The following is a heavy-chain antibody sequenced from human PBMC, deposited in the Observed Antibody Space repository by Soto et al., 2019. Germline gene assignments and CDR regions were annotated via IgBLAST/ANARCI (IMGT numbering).Heavy chain of an antibody. CDR1: GYTFTGYD. CDR3: AGEKGGTTGSDF. D-gene: IGHD1-1*01. J-gene: IGHJ4*02. V-gene: IGHV1-8*01. Sequence: QAQLVQSGAEVKKPGASVKVSCKASGYTFTGYDINWVRQATGQGLEWMGWMNPNSGNTGYAQNFQGRVTMTRDNSITTAYMELTSLRDDDSAVYDWAGEKGGTTGSDFWGQGTLVTVSS. CDR2: MNPNSGNT.